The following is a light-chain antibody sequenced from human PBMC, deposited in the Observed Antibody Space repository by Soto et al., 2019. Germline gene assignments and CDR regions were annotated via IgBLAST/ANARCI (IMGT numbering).Light chain of an antibody. V-gene: IGLV2-14*01. Sequence: QSALTQPASVSGSPGQSITVSCTGTSSDVGDYNSVSWYQQHPGTAPKLVIYEVNNRPSGVSNRFSGSKSDNTASLTISGLQAEDEADYYCSSHTSSGTYVFGTGPKVTVL. CDR3: SSHTSSGTYV. CDR1: SSDVGDYNS. J-gene: IGLJ1*01. CDR2: EVN.